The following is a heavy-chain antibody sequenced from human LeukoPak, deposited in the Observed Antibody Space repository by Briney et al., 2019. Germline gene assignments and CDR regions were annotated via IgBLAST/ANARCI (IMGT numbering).Heavy chain of an antibody. D-gene: IGHD2-2*01. Sequence: SVKVSCKASGGTFSSYAISWVRQAPGQGLEWMGGIIPIFGTANYAQKFQGRVTITTDESTSTAYMELSSLRSEDTAVYYCARSLGYCSSTSCYSNAFDIWGQGTMVTVSS. V-gene: IGHV1-69*05. CDR3: ARSLGYCSSTSCYSNAFDI. J-gene: IGHJ3*02. CDR2: IIPIFGTA. CDR1: GGTFSSYA.